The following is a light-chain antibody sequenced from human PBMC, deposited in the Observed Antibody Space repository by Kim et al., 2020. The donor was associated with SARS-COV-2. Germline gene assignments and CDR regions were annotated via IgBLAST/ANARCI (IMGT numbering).Light chain of an antibody. CDR2: LGS. J-gene: IGKJ1*01. V-gene: IGKV2-28*01. Sequence: PASISCRSSQSLLHSNGYNYLDWYLQKPGQSPKLLIYLGSNRASGVPDRFSGSGSGTDFTLKISRVEAEDVGVYYCMQALQTPRTLGQGTKVDI. CDR1: QSLLHSNGYNY. CDR3: MQALQTPRT.